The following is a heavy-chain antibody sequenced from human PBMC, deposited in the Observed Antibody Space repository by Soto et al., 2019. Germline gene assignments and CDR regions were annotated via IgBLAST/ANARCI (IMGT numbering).Heavy chain of an antibody. J-gene: IGHJ6*02. CDR1: GFTFSNDW. V-gene: IGHV3-23*04. CDR2: ISGSGGST. D-gene: IGHD4-4*01. Sequence: EVHLVESGGGLVKPGGSLRLSCAASGFTFSNDWMTWVRQAPGKGLEWVSAISGSGGSTYYADSVKGRFTISRDNSKNTLYLQMNSLRAEDTAVYYCAKAPRTVTPGSGKYYYYGMDVWGQGTTVTVSS. CDR3: AKAPRTVTPGSGKYYYYGMDV.